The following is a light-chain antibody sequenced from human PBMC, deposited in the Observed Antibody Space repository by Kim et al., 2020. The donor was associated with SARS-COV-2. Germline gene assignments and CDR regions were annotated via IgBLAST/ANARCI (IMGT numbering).Light chain of an antibody. J-gene: IGLJ2*01. Sequence: GQSITLSCTGTSSDVGGYNLVSWYQQYPCKAPKLLIFDVTKRPLGVSKRFSGSKSGNVASLTISGLQAEDEADYFCCSYARSMTLLFGGGTQLTVL. CDR1: SSDVGGYNL. CDR2: DVT. CDR3: CSYARSMTLL. V-gene: IGLV2-23*02.